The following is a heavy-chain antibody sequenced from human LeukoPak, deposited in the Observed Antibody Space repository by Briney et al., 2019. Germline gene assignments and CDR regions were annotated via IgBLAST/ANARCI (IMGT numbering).Heavy chain of an antibody. CDR2: INHSGSI. V-gene: IGHV4-34*01. CDR3: ARGLWFGELWFDP. J-gene: IGHJ5*02. CDR1: GGSFSGYY. Sequence: SETLSLTCAVYGGSFSGYYRSWIRQPPGKGLEWIGEINHSGSINYNLSLKSRVTISVDTSKNQFSLKLSSVTAADTAVYYCARGLWFGELWFDPWGQGTLVTVSS. D-gene: IGHD3-10*01.